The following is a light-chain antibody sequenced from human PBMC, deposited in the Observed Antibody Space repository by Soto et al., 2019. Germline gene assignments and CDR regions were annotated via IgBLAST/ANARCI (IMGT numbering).Light chain of an antibody. V-gene: IGKV3-20*01. CDR3: QQWSSSPRT. Sequence: EIVLTQSPGTLSLSPGERATHSCRASQSLTNSRLAWYQQKPGQAPKVLIYGGSNRATGIPDRFSGSGSETDFTLTISRLEPEDFAVYYYQQWSSSPRTLGQGTQLEIK. CDR2: GGS. CDR1: QSLTNSR. J-gene: IGKJ2*01.